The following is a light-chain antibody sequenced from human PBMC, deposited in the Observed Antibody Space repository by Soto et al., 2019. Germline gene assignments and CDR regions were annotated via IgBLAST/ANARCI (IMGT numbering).Light chain of an antibody. CDR2: EVS. Sequence: VLTQPASLSGSPGQSITISCTGTSSDVGSYNFVSWYQQHPGKAPKLMIYEVSKRPSGVSNRFSGSKSGNTASLTISGLQAEDEANYYIWRPAGSRLTYVFAIWRTVTVL. V-gene: IGLV2-23*02. CDR1: SSDVGSYNF. CDR3: WRPAGSRLTYV. J-gene: IGLJ1*01.